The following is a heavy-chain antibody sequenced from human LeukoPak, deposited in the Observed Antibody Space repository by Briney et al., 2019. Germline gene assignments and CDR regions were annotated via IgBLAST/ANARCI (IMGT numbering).Heavy chain of an antibody. CDR3: ARARWWFDP. D-gene: IGHD2-15*01. Sequence: PSETLSLTCTVSGGSINSYYWSWIRQPPGKGLEWIGYIYYSGSTNYSPSLKSRVTMSVDTSKNQFSLRLSSVTTADTAVYYCARARWWFDPWGQGTLVTVSS. CDR1: GGSINSYY. V-gene: IGHV4-59*01. CDR2: IYYSGST. J-gene: IGHJ5*02.